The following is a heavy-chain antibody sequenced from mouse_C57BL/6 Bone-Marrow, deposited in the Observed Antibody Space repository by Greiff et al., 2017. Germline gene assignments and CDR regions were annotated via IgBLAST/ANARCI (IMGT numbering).Heavy chain of an antibody. CDR1: GYTFTDYE. J-gene: IGHJ2*01. D-gene: IGHD1-1*01. CDR3: TTTVVATPYYLDY. CDR2: IDPETGGT. V-gene: IGHV1-15*01. Sequence: QVQLQQSGAELVRPGASVTLSCKASGYTFTDYEMHWVKQTPVHGLEWIGAIDPETGGTAYNQKFKGKAILTADKSSSTAYMELRSLKSEDSAVYYCTTTVVATPYYLDYWGQGTTLTVSS.